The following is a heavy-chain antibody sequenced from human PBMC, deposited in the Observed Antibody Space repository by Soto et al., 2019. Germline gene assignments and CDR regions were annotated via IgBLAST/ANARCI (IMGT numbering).Heavy chain of an antibody. CDR3: ARLYKTDQPLLYFDY. J-gene: IGHJ4*02. D-gene: IGHD1-1*01. Sequence: GESLKISCKGSGYSFTSYWIGWVRQMPGKGLEWMGIIYPGDSDTRYSPSFQGQVTISADKSISTAYLQWSSLKASDTAMYYCARLYKTDQPLLYFDYWGQGTLVTVSS. CDR2: IYPGDSDT. CDR1: GYSFTSYW. V-gene: IGHV5-51*01.